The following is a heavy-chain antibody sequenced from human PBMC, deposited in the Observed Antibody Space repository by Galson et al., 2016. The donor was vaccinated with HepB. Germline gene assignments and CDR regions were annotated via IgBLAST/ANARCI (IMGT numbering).Heavy chain of an antibody. CDR1: GGNVLSYY. V-gene: IGHV4-59*02. CDR2: IYHSGSS. Sequence: ETLSLTCAVSGGNVLSYYWSWIRQPPGKGLEWIGHIYHSGSSDYNPSLKSRVTMSIDTSKNQFALMLSSVTAADTAMYFCARDVNGGAIDSWGQGTLVIVTS. CDR3: ARDVNGGAIDS. J-gene: IGHJ4*02. D-gene: IGHD3-16*01.